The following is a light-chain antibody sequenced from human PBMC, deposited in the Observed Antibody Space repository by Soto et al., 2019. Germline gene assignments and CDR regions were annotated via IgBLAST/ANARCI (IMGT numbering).Light chain of an antibody. V-gene: IGLV2-14*01. CDR2: DVS. J-gene: IGLJ1*01. CDR1: SSDVGGYNY. Sequence: QSVLPQPASLSGSPGQSITISCTGTSSDVGGYNYVSWYQQHPGKAPKLMIYDVSNRPSGVSNRFSGSKSGNTASLTISGLQAEDKADYYCSSYTSSSTYVFGTGTKSPS. CDR3: SSYTSSSTYV.